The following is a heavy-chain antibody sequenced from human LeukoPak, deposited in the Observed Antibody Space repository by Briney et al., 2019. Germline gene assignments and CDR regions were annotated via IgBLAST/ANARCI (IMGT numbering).Heavy chain of an antibody. CDR1: GFTFSSYG. CDR2: ISYDGSNK. D-gene: IGHD1-26*01. J-gene: IGHJ4*02. V-gene: IGHV3-30*18. Sequence: PGGSLRLSCAASGFTFSSYGMHWVRQAPGKGLEWVAVISYDGSNKYYADSVKGRFTISRDNSKNTLYLQMNSLRAEDTAVYYCAKDLRGDNRVGNFDYWGQGTLVTVSS. CDR3: AKDLRGDNRVGNFDY.